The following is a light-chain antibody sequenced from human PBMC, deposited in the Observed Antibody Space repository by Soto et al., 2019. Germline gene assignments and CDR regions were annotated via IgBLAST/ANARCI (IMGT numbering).Light chain of an antibody. CDR3: QQLHDYPIT. CDR1: QGIDSS. Sequence: ILLTQSPSSLSASVGARVTITCRASQGIDSSFALYQQKPGKAPKLLIYAASSLQSGVPSRFSGSGSGTDFTLTISSLQPEDFATYYCQQLHDYPITFGQGTRLEI. V-gene: IGKV1-9*01. J-gene: IGKJ5*01. CDR2: AAS.